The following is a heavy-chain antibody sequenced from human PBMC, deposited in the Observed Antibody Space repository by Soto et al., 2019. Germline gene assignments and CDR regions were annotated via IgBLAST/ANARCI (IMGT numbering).Heavy chain of an antibody. Sequence: SETLSLTCAVYGGSFSGYYWSWIRQPPGKGLEWIGEINHSGSTNYNPSLKSRVTISVDTSKNQFSLKLSSVTAADTAVYYCARGPNYPDPWGQGTLVTVAS. D-gene: IGHD3-10*01. CDR3: ARGPNYPDP. J-gene: IGHJ5*02. CDR1: GGSFSGYY. CDR2: INHSGST. V-gene: IGHV4-34*01.